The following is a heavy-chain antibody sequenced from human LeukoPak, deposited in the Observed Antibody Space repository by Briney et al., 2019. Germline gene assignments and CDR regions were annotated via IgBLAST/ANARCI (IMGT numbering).Heavy chain of an antibody. CDR3: AKVTPSQYQLLFYY. J-gene: IGHJ4*02. Sequence: PGGSLRLSCAASGFTFSSYSMNWVRQAPGKGLEWVSAISGSGGSTYYADSVKGRFTISRDNSKNTLYLQMNSLRAEDTAVYYCAKVTPSQYQLLFYYWGQGTLVTVS. V-gene: IGHV3-23*01. D-gene: IGHD2-2*01. CDR1: GFTFSSYS. CDR2: ISGSGGST.